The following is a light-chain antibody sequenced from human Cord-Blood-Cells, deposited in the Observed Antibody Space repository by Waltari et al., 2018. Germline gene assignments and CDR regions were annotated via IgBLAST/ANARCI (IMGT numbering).Light chain of an antibody. CDR2: DVS. Sequence: QSALTQPRAVSGSPGQSVTISCTGTSSDVGGYIYVSWYQQHPGKAPKLMIYDVSKRPSGVPDRFSGSKSGNTASLTISGLQAEDEADYYCCSYAGSYTVFGGGTKLTVL. CDR1: SSDVGGYIY. J-gene: IGLJ2*01. V-gene: IGLV2-11*01. CDR3: CSYAGSYTV.